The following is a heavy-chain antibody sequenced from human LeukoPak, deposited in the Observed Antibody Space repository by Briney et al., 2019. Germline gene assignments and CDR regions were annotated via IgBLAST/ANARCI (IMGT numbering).Heavy chain of an antibody. CDR2: ISGSGGST. J-gene: IGHJ5*02. D-gene: IGHD6-6*01. V-gene: IGHV3-23*01. CDR3: AKEVVRPQYIVARPEPSFDP. Sequence: GGSLRLSCAASGFTFSSYAMSWVRQAPGKGLEWVSAISGSGGSTYYADSVKGRFTISRDNSKNTLYLQMNSLRAEDTAVYYCAKEVVRPQYIVARPEPSFDPWGQGTLVTVSS. CDR1: GFTFSSYA.